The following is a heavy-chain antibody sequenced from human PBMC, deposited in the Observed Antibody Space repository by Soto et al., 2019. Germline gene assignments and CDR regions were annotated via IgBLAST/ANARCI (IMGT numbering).Heavy chain of an antibody. J-gene: IGHJ4*02. CDR3: AKDRQLRSYYESAGHYND. D-gene: IGHD3-22*01. Sequence: EVQLLESGGGLVQPGGSLRLTCVGSVFTFRNQDMRWVRQAPGKGLEWVSGISGRGGVTYYADSVKGRFTISRDNSKNTLYLKMNNLRDNDTAVYYCAKDRQLRSYYESAGHYNDWGQGTLVTVSS. CDR1: VFTFRNQD. V-gene: IGHV3-23*01. CDR2: ISGRGGVT.